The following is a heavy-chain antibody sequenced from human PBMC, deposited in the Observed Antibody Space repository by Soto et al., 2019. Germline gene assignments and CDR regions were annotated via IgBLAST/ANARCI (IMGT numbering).Heavy chain of an antibody. D-gene: IGHD3-10*01. J-gene: IGHJ4*02. CDR2: LNPNSGGT. V-gene: IGHV1-2*02. Sequence: VASVKVSCKVSEYTFTAYYIHWVRQAPGQGLEWMGWLNPNSGGTDFAQKFQGRVSMTRDTSITTAYMELHSLTSNDTAIYHCAREKILGVNPFDYWVLGTLVTVSS. CDR1: EYTFTAYY. CDR3: AREKILGVNPFDY.